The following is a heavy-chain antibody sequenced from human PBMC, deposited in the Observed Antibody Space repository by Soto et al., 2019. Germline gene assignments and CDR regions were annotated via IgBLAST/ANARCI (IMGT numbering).Heavy chain of an antibody. CDR3: ARAPYGDYEYYYYYMDV. CDR1: GYTFTSYD. J-gene: IGHJ6*03. D-gene: IGHD4-17*01. V-gene: IGHV1-8*01. Sequence: ASVKVSCKASGYTFTSYDINWVRQATGQGLEWMGWMNPNSGNTGYAQKFQGRVTMTRNTSISTAYMELSSLRSEDTAVYYCARAPYGDYEYYYYYMDVWGKGTTVTVSS. CDR2: MNPNSGNT.